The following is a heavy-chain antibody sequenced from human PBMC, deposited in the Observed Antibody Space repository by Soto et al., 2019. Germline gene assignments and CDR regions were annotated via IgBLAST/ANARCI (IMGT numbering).Heavy chain of an antibody. CDR1: GDSISNYY. CDR2: VHSNGNT. Sequence: SETLSLTCTVSGDSISNYYWAWIRQPPGKGLEWIGYVHSNGNTHNNPSLKSRVTISMDTSKNQFSLNLNSVTAADTAVYYCARHLQDSNGSLSHCFDPWGQGTLVTVSS. J-gene: IGHJ5*02. D-gene: IGHD2-8*01. CDR3: ARHLQDSNGSLSHCFDP. V-gene: IGHV4-59*08.